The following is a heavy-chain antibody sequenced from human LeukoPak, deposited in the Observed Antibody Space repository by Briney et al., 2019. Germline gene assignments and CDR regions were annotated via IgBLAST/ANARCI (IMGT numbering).Heavy chain of an antibody. CDR1: GFTFSDSY. CDR3: AKAPVTTCRGAYCYPFDY. CDR2: IDKSGGTT. D-gene: IGHD2-21*01. J-gene: IGHJ4*02. Sequence: GGSLRLSCAASGFTFSDSYMTWIRQAPGKGLEWVAFIDKSGGTTYYADSVKGRFTISRDNAKSSLYLEMNSLRAEDTAVYYCAKAPVTTCRGAYCYPFDYWGQGTLVTVSS. V-gene: IGHV3-11*04.